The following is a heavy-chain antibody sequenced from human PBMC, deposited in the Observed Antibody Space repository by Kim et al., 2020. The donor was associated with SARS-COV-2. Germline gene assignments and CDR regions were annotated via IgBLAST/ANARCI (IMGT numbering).Heavy chain of an antibody. CDR3: ASWRFTYYYDSSGPAPDS. Sequence: GGSLRLSCAASGFTFSSYGMHWVRQAPGKGLEWVAVISYDGSNKYYADSVKGRFTISRDNSKNTLYLQMNSLRAEDTAVYYCASWRFTYYYDSSGPAPDSWGQGTLVTVSS. J-gene: IGHJ4*02. V-gene: IGHV3-33*05. CDR1: GFTFSSYG. D-gene: IGHD3-22*01. CDR2: ISYDGSNK.